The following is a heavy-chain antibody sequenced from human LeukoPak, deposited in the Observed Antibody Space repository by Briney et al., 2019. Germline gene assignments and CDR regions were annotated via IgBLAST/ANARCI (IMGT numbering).Heavy chain of an antibody. CDR3: VGEVGPRDFGN. CDR2: ISYDGTYE. CDR1: GFSFSSHA. D-gene: IGHD1-26*01. V-gene: IGHV3-30*04. J-gene: IGHJ4*02. Sequence: GGSLRPSCAASGFSFSSHAMHWVRQAPGKGLEWVAFISYDGTYENYPDSVKGRFSISRDNSESTMSLQMNSLRLEDTAVYYCVGEVGPRDFGNWGQGTLVTVS.